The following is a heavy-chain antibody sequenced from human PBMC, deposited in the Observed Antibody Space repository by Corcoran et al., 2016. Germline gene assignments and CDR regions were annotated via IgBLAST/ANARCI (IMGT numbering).Heavy chain of an antibody. Sequence: QVQLVQSGAEVKKPGASVKVSCKASGYTFTSYAMHWVRQAPGQRLEWMGWINAGNGNTKYSQKFQGRVTITRDTSASTAYMELSSLRSEDTAVYYCARIPGEYYDDSSGYPLDYWGQGTLVTVAS. D-gene: IGHD3-22*01. CDR2: INAGNGNT. V-gene: IGHV1-3*01. J-gene: IGHJ4*02. CDR3: ARIPGEYYDDSSGYPLDY. CDR1: GYTFTSYA.